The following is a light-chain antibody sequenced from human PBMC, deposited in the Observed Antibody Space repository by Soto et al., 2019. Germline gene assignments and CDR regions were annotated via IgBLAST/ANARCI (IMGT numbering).Light chain of an antibody. CDR1: NIGSNA. V-gene: IGLV3-21*02. CDR3: QVWDSSRDHPGL. Sequence: SYELTQPPSVSVAPGQTARITCGGNNIGSNAVRWYQQRPGQAPVLVVYDDRDRPSGIPERISGSNSGNTATLTITRVEVGDEADFFCQVWDSSRDHPGLFGGGTKVTVL. CDR2: DDR. J-gene: IGLJ2*01.